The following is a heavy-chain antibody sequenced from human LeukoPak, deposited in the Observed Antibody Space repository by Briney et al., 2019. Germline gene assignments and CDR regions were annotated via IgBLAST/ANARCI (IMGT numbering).Heavy chain of an antibody. CDR1: GGTFSSYA. V-gene: IGHV1-69*13. CDR3: SLAAAGTIGGPFDY. J-gene: IGHJ4*02. CDR2: IIPIFGTA. Sequence: SVKVSCKASGGTFSSYAISWVRQAPGQGLEWMGGIIPIFGTANYAQKFQGRVTITADESTSTAYMELSSLRSEDTAVYYCSLAAAGTIGGPFDYWGQGTLVTVSS. D-gene: IGHD6-13*01.